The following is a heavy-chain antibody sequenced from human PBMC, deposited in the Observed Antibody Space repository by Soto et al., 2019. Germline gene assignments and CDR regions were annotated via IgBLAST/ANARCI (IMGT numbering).Heavy chain of an antibody. CDR3: ARGSGGNVFDGFDL. CDR2: IKQDGSDT. V-gene: IGHV3-7*01. J-gene: IGHJ3*01. Sequence: GGSLRLSCAASGFTFSNHWMSWFRQAPGKGLEWVAYIKQDGSDTYSVDSVKGRFIISRDNAKNSLYLQMTSLRAEDTAVYYCARGSGGNVFDGFDLWGQGTMVTVSS. CDR1: GFTFSNHW. D-gene: IGHD3-16*01.